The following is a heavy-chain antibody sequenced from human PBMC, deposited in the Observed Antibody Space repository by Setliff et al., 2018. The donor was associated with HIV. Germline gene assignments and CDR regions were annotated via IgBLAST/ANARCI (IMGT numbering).Heavy chain of an antibody. CDR2: ISWDSGRT. Sequence: PGGSLRLSCVASGFNFNDYSMHWVRQTPGKTLEWVSLISWDSGRTDYAVSVSGRFTISRDNSKNSLYLQMQSLRPEDTALYYCAKGTMNHDFLTGYSPFDSWGQGTQVTVSS. V-gene: IGHV3-43D*03. CDR1: GFNFNDYS. CDR3: AKGTMNHDFLTGYSPFDS. J-gene: IGHJ4*02. D-gene: IGHD3-9*01.